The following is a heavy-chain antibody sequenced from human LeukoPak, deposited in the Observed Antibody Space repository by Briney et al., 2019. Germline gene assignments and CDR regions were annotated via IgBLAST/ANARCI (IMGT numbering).Heavy chain of an antibody. Sequence: GGSLRLSCAASGFTVSSNYMSWVRQAPGEGLGWVSVIYSGGSTYYADSVKGRFTISRDNSKNTLYLQMNSPRAEDTAVDYCARQTRRDGYNLDYWGQGTLVTVSS. D-gene: IGHD5-24*01. CDR3: ARQTRRDGYNLDY. J-gene: IGHJ4*02. V-gene: IGHV3-53*05. CDR2: IYSGGST. CDR1: GFTVSSNY.